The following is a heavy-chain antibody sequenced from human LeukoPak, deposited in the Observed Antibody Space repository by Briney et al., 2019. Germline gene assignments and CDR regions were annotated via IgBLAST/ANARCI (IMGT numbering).Heavy chain of an antibody. D-gene: IGHD4-17*01. CDR2: IVGSGAST. CDR1: GFALSSFA. J-gene: IGHJ2*01. Sequence: GGSLRLSCAASGFALSSFAMSWVRQAPGKGLEWVSAIVGSGASTYYADSVKGRFTISRDNSKNTLHLQMNSLRAEDTAIYHCAKVRVVGDYNWFFDLWGRGTLVTVSS. CDR3: AKVRVVGDYNWFFDL. V-gene: IGHV3-23*01.